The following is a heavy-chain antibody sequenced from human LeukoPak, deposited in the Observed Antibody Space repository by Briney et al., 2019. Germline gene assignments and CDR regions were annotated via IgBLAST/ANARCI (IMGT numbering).Heavy chain of an antibody. CDR1: GYTFTGYH. D-gene: IGHD1-7*01. V-gene: IGHV1-46*01. J-gene: IGHJ5*02. CDR3: ARDPLITATTTWFDP. Sequence: ASVKVSCKASGYTFTGYHMHWVRQAPGQGLEWMGIINPSGGSTRYAQKFQGRVTMTRDTSTKTVYMEMSSLRSEDTAVYYCARDPLITATTTWFDPWGQGTLVTVSS. CDR2: INPSGGST.